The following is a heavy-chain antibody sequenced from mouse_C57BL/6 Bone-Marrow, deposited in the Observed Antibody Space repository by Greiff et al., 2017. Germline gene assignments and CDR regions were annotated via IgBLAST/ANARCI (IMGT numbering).Heavy chain of an antibody. D-gene: IGHD3-3*01. V-gene: IGHV1-55*01. J-gene: IGHJ2*01. CDR1: GYTFTSYW. Sequence: VQLQQPGAELVKPGASVKMSCKASGYTFTSYWITWVKQRPGQGLEWIGDIYPTSGRTNYNEKFKSKAILTVDTSSNTAYMQLSSLTSEDSAVFYCARAGSRGRSFDYWGQGTTITVSS. CDR2: IYPTSGRT. CDR3: ARAGSRGRSFDY.